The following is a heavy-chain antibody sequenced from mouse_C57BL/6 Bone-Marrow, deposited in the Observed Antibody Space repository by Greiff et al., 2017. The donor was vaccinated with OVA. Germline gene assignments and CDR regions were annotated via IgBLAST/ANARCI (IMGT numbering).Heavy chain of an antibody. V-gene: IGHV1-7*01. CDR2: INPSSGYT. D-gene: IGHD1-1*01. CDR1: GYTFTSYW. CDR3: AKASSSLWYFDV. J-gene: IGHJ1*03. Sequence: VQVVESGAELAKPGASVKLSCKASGYTFTSYWMHWVKQRPGQGLEWIGYINPSSGYTKYNQKFKDKATLTADKSSSTAYMQLSSLTYEDSAVYYCAKASSSLWYFDVWGTGTTVTVSS.